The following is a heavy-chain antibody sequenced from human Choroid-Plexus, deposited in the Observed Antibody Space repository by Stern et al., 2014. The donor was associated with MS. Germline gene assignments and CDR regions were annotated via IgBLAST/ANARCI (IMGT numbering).Heavy chain of an antibody. Sequence: VQLLESGGGVVQPGRPLRLSCVASGFTLGSCAMHWVRQAPGKWLEWVAGVSYDGSNKYYADSVKGRFTISRDNSQNTLYMQMSSLRPEDTAVFYCAKDRQYLTYFFAHWGQGPLVTVSS. J-gene: IGHJ5*02. CDR2: VSYDGSNK. D-gene: IGHD2/OR15-2a*01. CDR1: GFTLGSCA. V-gene: IGHV3-30*18. CDR3: AKDRQYLTYFFAH.